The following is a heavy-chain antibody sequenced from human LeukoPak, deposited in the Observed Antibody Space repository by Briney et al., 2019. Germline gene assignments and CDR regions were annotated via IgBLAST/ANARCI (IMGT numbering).Heavy chain of an antibody. CDR2: INHSGST. V-gene: IGHV4-34*01. CDR3: ARGPGSWAIKYYYGMDV. J-gene: IGHJ6*02. CDR1: GGSFSGYY. Sequence: SETLSLTCAVYGGSFSGYYWSWIRQPPGKGLEWIGEINHSGSTSYNPSLKSRVTISVDTSKNQFSLKLSSVTAADTAVYYCARGPGSWAIKYYYGMDVWGQGTTVIVSS. D-gene: IGHD6-13*01.